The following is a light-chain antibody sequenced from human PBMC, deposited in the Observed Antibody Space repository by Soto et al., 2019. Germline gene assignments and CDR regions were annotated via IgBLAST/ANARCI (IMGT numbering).Light chain of an antibody. Sequence: DIQMTQSPSSLSASVCDTVTITCRASQNIDIYLNWYQQKAGTAPKVLISGASNLQRGVPSRFSGSGSGTDFTLTINNLQPEDFATYFGQQTFNVPPWTLGHGTKGGIK. CDR1: QNIDIY. V-gene: IGKV1-39*01. J-gene: IGKJ1*01. CDR2: GAS. CDR3: QQTFNVPPWT.